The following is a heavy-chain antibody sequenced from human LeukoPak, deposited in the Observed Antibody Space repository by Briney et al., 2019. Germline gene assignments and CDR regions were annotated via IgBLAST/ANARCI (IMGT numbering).Heavy chain of an antibody. J-gene: IGHJ5*02. D-gene: IGHD1-26*01. CDR1: GGSISSSSYY. CDR3: ARVPVNIWENWFDP. CDR2: IYYSGST. Sequence: SETLSLTCTVSGGSISSSSYYWGWIRQPPGKGLEWIGNIYYSGSTYYNPSLKSRVTISVDTSKNQFSLKLTSVTAADTAVYYCARVPVNIWENWFDPWGQGTLVTVSS. V-gene: IGHV4-39*07.